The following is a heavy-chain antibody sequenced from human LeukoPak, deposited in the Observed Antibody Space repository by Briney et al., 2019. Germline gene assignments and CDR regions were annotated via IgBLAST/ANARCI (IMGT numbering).Heavy chain of an antibody. CDR2: MSPNNGDT. V-gene: IGHV1-8*01. CDR3: ATWSRAKADLYYYYYGMDV. CDR1: GYTFTSYD. Sequence: GASVKVSCKTSGYTFTSYDINWVRQATGQGLEWLGWMSPNNGDTGYAQKFQGRVTMTRDTSTNTAYMELSALTSEDTAVYYCATWSRAKADLYYYYYGMDVWGQGTTVTVSS. D-gene: IGHD2-8*01. J-gene: IGHJ6*02.